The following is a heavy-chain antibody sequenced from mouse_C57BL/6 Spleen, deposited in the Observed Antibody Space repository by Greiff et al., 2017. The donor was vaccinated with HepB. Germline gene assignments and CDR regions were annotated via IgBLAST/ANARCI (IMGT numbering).Heavy chain of an antibody. D-gene: IGHD1-1*01. Sequence: EVQLQESGPELVKPGDSVKISCKASGYSFTGYFMNWVMQSHGKSLEWIGRINPYNGDTFYNQKFKGKATLTVDKSSSTAHMELRSLTSEDSAVYYCARSPYYGSSYDWYFDVWGTGTTVTVSS. CDR2: INPYNGDT. CDR1: GYSFTGYF. J-gene: IGHJ1*03. CDR3: ARSPYYGSSYDWYFDV. V-gene: IGHV1-20*01.